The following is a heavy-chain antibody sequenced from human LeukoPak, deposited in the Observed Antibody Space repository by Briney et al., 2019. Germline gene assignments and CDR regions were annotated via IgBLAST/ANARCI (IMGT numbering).Heavy chain of an antibody. CDR3: ARGEVTTFGY. J-gene: IGHJ4*02. CDR1: GFTYSSYS. V-gene: IGHV3-21*01. CDR2: ISSSSSYI. D-gene: IGHD2/OR15-2a*01. Sequence: PGGSLRLSCAASGFTYSSYSMNWVRQAPGKGLEWVSSISSSSSYIYYADSVKGRFTISRDNAKNSLYLQMNSLRAEDTAVYYCARGEVTTFGYWGQGTLVTVSS.